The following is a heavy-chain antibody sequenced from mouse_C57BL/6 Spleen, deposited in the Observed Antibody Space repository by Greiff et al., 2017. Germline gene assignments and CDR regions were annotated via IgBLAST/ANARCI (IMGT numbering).Heavy chain of an antibody. V-gene: IGHV1-69*01. CDR3: ARGPSWDPFDY. D-gene: IGHD4-1*01. J-gene: IGHJ2*01. CDR1: GYTFTSYW. Sequence: QVQLQQPGAELVMPGASVKLSCKASGYTFTSYWMHWVKQRPGQGLEWIGEIDPSDSYTNYNQKFKGKSTLTVDKSSSTAYMQLSSLTSEDSAVYYCARGPSWDPFDYWGQGTTLTGSS. CDR2: IDPSDSYT.